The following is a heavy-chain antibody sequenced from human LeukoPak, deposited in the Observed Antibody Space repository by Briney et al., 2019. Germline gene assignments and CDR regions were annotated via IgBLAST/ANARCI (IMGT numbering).Heavy chain of an antibody. D-gene: IGHD2-15*01. J-gene: IGHJ4*02. CDR1: GGSISSYY. Sequence: SETLSLTCTVSGGSISSYYWSWIRQPPGKGLEWIGYIYYSGSTNYNPSLKSRVTISVDTSKNQFSLKLSSVTAADTAVYYCAREEGYCSGGSCYYFWGQGTLVTVSS. CDR2: IYYSGST. V-gene: IGHV4-59*12. CDR3: AREEGYCSGGSCYYF.